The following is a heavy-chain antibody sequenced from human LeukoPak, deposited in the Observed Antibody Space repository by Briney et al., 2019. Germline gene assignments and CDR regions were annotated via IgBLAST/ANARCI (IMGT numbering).Heavy chain of an antibody. V-gene: IGHV3-30*03. CDR3: VRVERGYYVDY. CDR2: ISYDGSNK. CDR1: GFTFSSYG. J-gene: IGHJ4*02. Sequence: GGSLRLSCAASGFTFSSYGMHWVRQAPGKGLEWVAVISYDGSNKYYADSVKGRFTISRDNSKNTLYLQMNSLRAEDTAVYYCVRVERGYYVDYWGQGTLVTVSS. D-gene: IGHD3-3*01.